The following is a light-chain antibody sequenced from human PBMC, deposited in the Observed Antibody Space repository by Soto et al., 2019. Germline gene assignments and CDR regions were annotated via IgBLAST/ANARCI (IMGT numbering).Light chain of an antibody. CDR3: SSYTCSHSFGV. J-gene: IGLJ2*01. Sequence: QSALTQPPSAPGSPGESVTISCTGTSSDVGCYNYVSWYQQHPGKAPKLMIYEVSKRPSGVPDRFSGSKSGNTASLTVSGLQATDEADYYCSSYTCSHSFGVLGGGTKLTVL. V-gene: IGLV2-8*01. CDR2: EVS. CDR1: SSDVGCYNY.